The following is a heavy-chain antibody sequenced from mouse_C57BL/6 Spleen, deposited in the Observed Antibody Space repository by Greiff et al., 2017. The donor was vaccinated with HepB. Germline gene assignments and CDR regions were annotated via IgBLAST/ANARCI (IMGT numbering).Heavy chain of an antibody. J-gene: IGHJ2*01. CDR1: GFTFSDYG. CDR2: ISSGSSTI. Sequence: EVQGVESGGGLVKPGGSLKLSCAASGFTFSDYGMHWVRQAPEKGLEWVAYISSGSSTIYYADTVKGRFTISRDNAKNTPFLQMTSLRSEDTAMYYCARPRDGDYFDYWGQGTTLTVSS. CDR3: ARPRDGDYFDY. V-gene: IGHV5-17*01. D-gene: IGHD3-3*01.